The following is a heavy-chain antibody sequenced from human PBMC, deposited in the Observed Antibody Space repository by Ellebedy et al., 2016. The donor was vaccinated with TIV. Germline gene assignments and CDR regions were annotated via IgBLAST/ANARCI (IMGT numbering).Heavy chain of an antibody. CDR3: ERDSDYGDCFWDY. CDR1: GDSISSYY. J-gene: IGHJ4*02. D-gene: IGHD4-17*01. CDR2: ISYSGIT. V-gene: IGHV4-59*01. Sequence: SETLSLTCTVSGDSISSYYWGWIRQPQGKGLEWIGYISYSGITNYNPSLQSRVTISVDTSRNTFSLRLISGTAADTAVYYCERDSDYGDCFWDYWGQGTLVTVPS.